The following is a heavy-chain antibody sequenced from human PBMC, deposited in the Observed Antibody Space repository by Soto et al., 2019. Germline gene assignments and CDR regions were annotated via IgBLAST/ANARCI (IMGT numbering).Heavy chain of an antibody. CDR1: GFTFSSYG. D-gene: IGHD1-1*01. V-gene: IGHV3-30*18. CDR2: ISYDGSNK. Sequence: QVQLVESGGGVVQPGRSLRLSCAASGFTFSSYGMHWVRQAPGKGLEWVAVISYDGSNKYYADSVKGRFTISRDNSKNTLSLQMNSLRAEDTAVYYCAKERGTGTRYYFDYWGQGTLVTVSS. J-gene: IGHJ4*02. CDR3: AKERGTGTRYYFDY.